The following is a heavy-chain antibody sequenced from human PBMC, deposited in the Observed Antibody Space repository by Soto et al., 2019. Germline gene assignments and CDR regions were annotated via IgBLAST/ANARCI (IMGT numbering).Heavy chain of an antibody. CDR3: ARAPTDYSHDY. D-gene: IGHD4-4*01. CDR1: CGSLITTTYY. J-gene: IGHJ4*02. V-gene: IGHV4-39*01. Sequence: TSETLSLTCTVSCGSLITTTYYWGWLRQPPGKGLEWIGIVYYSGSTYYNPSLKSRVTISVDTSMNQFSLMLSPVTAADTAVYFCARAPTDYSHDYWGLGNLVTVSS. CDR2: VYYSGST.